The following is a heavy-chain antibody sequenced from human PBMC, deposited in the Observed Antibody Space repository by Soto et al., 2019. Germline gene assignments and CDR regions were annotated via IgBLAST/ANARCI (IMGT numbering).Heavy chain of an antibody. CDR3: ARDKEQVKAAPVDFWSGYSFGMDV. D-gene: IGHD3-3*01. V-gene: IGHV4-59*01. CDR1: GGSISSYY. Sequence: SETLSLTCTVSGGSISSYYRSWIRQPPGKGLEWIGYIYYSGSTNYNPSLKSRVTISVDTSKNQFSLKLSSVTAADTAVYYCARDKEQVKAAPVDFWSGYSFGMDVWGQGTTVTSP. J-gene: IGHJ6*02. CDR2: IYYSGST.